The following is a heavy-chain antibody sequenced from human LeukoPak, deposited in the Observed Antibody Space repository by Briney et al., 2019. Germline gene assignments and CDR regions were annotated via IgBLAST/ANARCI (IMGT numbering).Heavy chain of an antibody. CDR1: GFTFDDYA. V-gene: IGHV3-9*01. J-gene: IGHJ4*02. Sequence: GRSLRLSCAASGFTFDDYAMHWVRQAPGKGLEWVSGISWNSGSIGYADSVKGRFTISRDNSKNTLYLQMNSLRAEDTAVYYCARGVAYYYDSSGYYHFDYWGQGTLVTVSS. D-gene: IGHD3-22*01. CDR3: ARGVAYYYDSSGYYHFDY. CDR2: ISWNSGSI.